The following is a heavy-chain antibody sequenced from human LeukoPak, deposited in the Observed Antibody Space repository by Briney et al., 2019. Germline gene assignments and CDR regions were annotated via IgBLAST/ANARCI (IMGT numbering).Heavy chain of an antibody. Sequence: GGSLRLSCEGSGLNFSSFNIFWVHQAPGKGPEWVAYIIASGTGKYYADSVKGRFTISRDNAKKSVYLHMDSLRVEDTAVYYCAAASAFRSSWRSWGPGTVVRVSS. CDR1: GLNFSSFN. J-gene: IGHJ5*02. CDR3: AAASAFRSSWRS. CDR2: IIASGTGK. V-gene: IGHV3-48*01. D-gene: IGHD6-13*01.